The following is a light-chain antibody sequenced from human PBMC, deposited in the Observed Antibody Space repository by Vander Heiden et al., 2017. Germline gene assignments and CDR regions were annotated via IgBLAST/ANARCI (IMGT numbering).Light chain of an antibody. V-gene: IGLV2-23*02. Sequence: SPLTHPPSLSPSPGPSIAIAWTGSSSDVGNYNFVSWYQQHPGKAPKLMIYEVIKRPSGVSNRFSGSKSGNTASLTISGLQAEDEADYYCCSYGDSNTLVFGGGTKLTVL. CDR1: SSDVGNYNF. J-gene: IGLJ2*01. CDR3: CSYGDSNTLV. CDR2: EVI.